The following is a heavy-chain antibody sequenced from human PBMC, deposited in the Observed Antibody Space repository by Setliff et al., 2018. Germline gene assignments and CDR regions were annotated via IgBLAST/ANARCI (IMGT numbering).Heavy chain of an antibody. V-gene: IGHV4-34*01. Sequence: NPSETLSLTCAVYGGSFSGYYWNWMRQPPGKGLEWIGEINHSGSTNYNPSLKSRVTTSVDTSKNQFSLDLTSVTAADTAVYYCATLLANYGSGMDVWGQGTTVTVSS. D-gene: IGHD3-10*01. CDR1: GGSFSGYY. J-gene: IGHJ6*02. CDR2: INHSGST. CDR3: ATLLANYGSGMDV.